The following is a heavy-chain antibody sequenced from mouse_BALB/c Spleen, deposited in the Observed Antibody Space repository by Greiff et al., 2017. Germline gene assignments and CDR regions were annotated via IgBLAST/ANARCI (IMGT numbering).Heavy chain of an antibody. CDR1: GYSITSDYA. J-gene: IGHJ2*01. Sequence: EVHLVESGPGLVKPSQSLSLTCTVTGYSITSDYAWNWIRQFPGNKLEWMGYISYSGSTSYNPSLKSRISITRDTSKNQFFLQLNSVTTEDTATYYCARGGGNGHFDYWGQGTTLTVSS. D-gene: IGHD1-1*02. CDR3: ARGGGNGHFDY. CDR2: ISYSGST. V-gene: IGHV3-2*02.